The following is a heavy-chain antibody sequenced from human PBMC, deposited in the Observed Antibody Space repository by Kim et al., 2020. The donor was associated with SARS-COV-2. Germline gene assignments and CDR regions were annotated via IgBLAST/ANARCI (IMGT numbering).Heavy chain of an antibody. J-gene: IGHJ4*02. Sequence: TRYSPSFQGQVTISAHKSIRTAYLQWSSLKASDTAMYYCAVGGSGPQIDYWGQGTLVTVSS. V-gene: IGHV5-51*01. CDR3: AVGGSGPQIDY. D-gene: IGHD3-10*01. CDR2: T.